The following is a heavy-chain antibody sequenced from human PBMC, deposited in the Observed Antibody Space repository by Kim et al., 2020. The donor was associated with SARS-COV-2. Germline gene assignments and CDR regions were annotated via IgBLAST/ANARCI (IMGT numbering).Heavy chain of an antibody. Sequence: GGSLRLSCAASGFTVSSNYMSWVRKAPGKGLEWVSVIYSGGSTYYADSVKGRFTISRHNSKNTLYLQMNSLRAEDTAVYYCARVLHDYGDYVGYFDLWGRGTLVTVSS. D-gene: IGHD4-17*01. CDR3: ARVLHDYGDYVGYFDL. J-gene: IGHJ2*01. CDR1: GFTVSSNY. CDR2: IYSGGST. V-gene: IGHV3-53*04.